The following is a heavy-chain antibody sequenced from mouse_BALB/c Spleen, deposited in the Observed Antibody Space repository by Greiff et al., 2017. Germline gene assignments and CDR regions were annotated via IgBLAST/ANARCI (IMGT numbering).Heavy chain of an antibody. J-gene: IGHJ2*01. Sequence: QVQLQQSGAELARPGASVKLSCKASGYTFTSYWMQWVKQRPGQGLEWIGAIYPGDGDTRYTQKFKGKATLTADKSSSTAYMQLSSLASEDSAVYYCAREGYSDYWGQGTTLTVSS. CDR2: IYPGDGDT. V-gene: IGHV1-87*01. CDR1: GYTFTSYW. CDR3: AREGYSDY.